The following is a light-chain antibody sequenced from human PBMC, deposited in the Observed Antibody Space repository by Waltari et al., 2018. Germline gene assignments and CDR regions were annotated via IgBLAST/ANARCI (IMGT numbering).Light chain of an antibody. CDR1: SSDVGGYTS. Sequence: QSALTQPRSVSGSPGQSVTISCSGTSSDVGGYTSFSWYQQHPVKAPKLMIYDVSKRPSGVPDRFSGSKSGNTASLTISGLQAEDEADYFCCSYAGSYTLIFGTGTKVTVL. CDR2: DVS. V-gene: IGLV2-11*01. CDR3: CSYAGSYTLI. J-gene: IGLJ1*01.